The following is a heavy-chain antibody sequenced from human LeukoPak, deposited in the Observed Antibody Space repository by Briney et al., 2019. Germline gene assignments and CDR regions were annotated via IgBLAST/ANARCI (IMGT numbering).Heavy chain of an antibody. CDR3: ERDIPGYLAYYS. CDR1: GFTFSTYW. Sequence: GGSLRLSCAASGFTFSTYWMTWVRQAPGKGPEWVANIKEDGSATYYVDSVKGRFTISRDNAKKSLYLQMNSLRAEDTAVYYCERDIPGYLAYYSWGQGTLVTVSS. D-gene: IGHD1-1*01. J-gene: IGHJ4*02. V-gene: IGHV3-7*04. CDR2: IKEDGSAT.